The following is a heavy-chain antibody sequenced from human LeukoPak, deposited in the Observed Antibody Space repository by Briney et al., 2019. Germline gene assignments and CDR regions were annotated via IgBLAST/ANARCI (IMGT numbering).Heavy chain of an antibody. V-gene: IGHV3-43*02. CDR1: GFTFDDYA. CDR2: ISGDGGST. J-gene: IGHJ4*02. Sequence: GGSLRLSCAASGFTFDDYAMHWVRQAPGKGLEWVSLISGDGGSTYYADSVKGRFTISRDNSKNSLYLQMNSLRAEDTAVYYCAGSDDYDYWGQGTLVTVSS. D-gene: IGHD3-22*01. CDR3: AGSDDYDY.